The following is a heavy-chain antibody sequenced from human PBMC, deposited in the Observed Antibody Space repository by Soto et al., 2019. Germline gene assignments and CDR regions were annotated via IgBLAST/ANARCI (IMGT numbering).Heavy chain of an antibody. J-gene: IGHJ3*02. D-gene: IGHD2-21*01. CDR1: GFTFSDYY. V-gene: IGHV3-11*01. Sequence: NPGGSLRLSCAASGFTFSDYYMSWIRQAPGKGQEWVSYISSSGSTIYYADSVKGRFTISRDNAKNSLYLQMNSLRAEDTAVYYCASGLAYCGGDCYSLFDAFDIWGQGTMVTVSS. CDR2: ISSSGSTI. CDR3: ASGLAYCGGDCYSLFDAFDI.